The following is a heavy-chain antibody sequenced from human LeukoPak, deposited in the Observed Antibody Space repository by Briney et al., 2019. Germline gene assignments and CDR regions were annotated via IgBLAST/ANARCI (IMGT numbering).Heavy chain of an antibody. V-gene: IGHV3-43*02. CDR1: GFTFDDYA. CDR2: ISGGGGST. Sequence: PGGSLRLSCAASGFTFDDYAMHRVRQAPGKGLEWVSLISGGGGSTYYADSVKGRFTISRDNSKNSLYLQMNSLRTEDTALYYCAKDISGYYYYYYMDVWGKGTTVTVSS. J-gene: IGHJ6*03. CDR3: AKDISGYYYYYYMDV.